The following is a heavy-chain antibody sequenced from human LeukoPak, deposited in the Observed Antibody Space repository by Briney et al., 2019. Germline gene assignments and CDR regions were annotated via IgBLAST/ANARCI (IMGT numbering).Heavy chain of an antibody. V-gene: IGHV4-34*01. CDR1: GESFSGYY. Sequence: PSETLSLTCAVYGESFSGYYWSWIRQPPGKGLEWIGEINHSGSTNYNPSLKSRVTISVDTSKNQFSLKLSSVTAADTAVYYCAGGDGYSRDAFDIWGQGTMVTVSS. J-gene: IGHJ3*02. CDR3: AGGDGYSRDAFDI. D-gene: IGHD5-24*01. CDR2: INHSGST.